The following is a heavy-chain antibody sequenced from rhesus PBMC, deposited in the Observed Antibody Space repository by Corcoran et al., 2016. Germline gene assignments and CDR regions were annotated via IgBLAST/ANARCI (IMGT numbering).Heavy chain of an antibody. CDR1: GYSFTSYW. D-gene: IGHD5-24*01. J-gene: IGHJ4*01. Sequence: EVQLVQSGAEVKRPGESLTISCKTSGYSFTSYWISWVRQMPGKGLGWMGAICPGDSDTVYSPSFQGQVPISAETSISTTYLQWSSLKATDSATYYCAKGYSGYSYLYYFDYWGQGVLVTVSS. CDR3: AKGYSGYSYLYYFDY. CDR2: ICPGDSDT. V-gene: IGHV5-2*01.